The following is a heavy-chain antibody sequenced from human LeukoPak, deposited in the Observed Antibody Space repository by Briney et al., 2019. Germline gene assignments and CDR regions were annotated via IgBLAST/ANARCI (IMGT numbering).Heavy chain of an antibody. V-gene: IGHV3-33*01. CDR2: IWYDGSNK. CDR3: ARPQGAGVVVGASDI. J-gene: IGHJ3*02. CDR1: GFTFSSYG. Sequence: GGSLRLSCAASGFTFSSYGMHWVRQAPGKGLEWVAVIWYDGSNKYYADSVKGRFTISRDNSKNTLYLQMNSLRAEDTAVYYCARPQGAGVVVGASDIWGQGTMVTVSS. D-gene: IGHD3-22*01.